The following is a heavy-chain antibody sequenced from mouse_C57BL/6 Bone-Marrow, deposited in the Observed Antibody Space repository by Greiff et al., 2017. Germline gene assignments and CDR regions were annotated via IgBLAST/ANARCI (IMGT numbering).Heavy chain of an antibody. Sequence: QVQLQQPGAELVKPGASVKLSCKASGYTFTSYWMHWVKQRPGQGLEWIGMIHPNSGSTNYTEKFKSKATLTVDKSSSTAYMQLSSLTSEDSAVYYCATRRAWFAYWGQGTLVTVSA. J-gene: IGHJ3*01. CDR2: IHPNSGST. CDR3: ATRRAWFAY. V-gene: IGHV1-64*01. CDR1: GYTFTSYW.